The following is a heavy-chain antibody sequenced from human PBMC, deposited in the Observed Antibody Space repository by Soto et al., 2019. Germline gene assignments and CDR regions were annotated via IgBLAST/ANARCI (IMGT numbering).Heavy chain of an antibody. V-gene: IGHV1-18*01. Sequence: ASVKVSCKASGYTFTSYGISWVRQAPGQGLEWMGWISAYNGNTNYAQKLQGRVTMTTDTSTSTAYMELSSLRSEDTAVYYCATTIVVVPAAILSGYPVGAFDIWGQGTMVTVSS. CDR2: ISAYNGNT. D-gene: IGHD2-2*01. CDR3: ATTIVVVPAAILSGYPVGAFDI. J-gene: IGHJ3*02. CDR1: GYTFTSYG.